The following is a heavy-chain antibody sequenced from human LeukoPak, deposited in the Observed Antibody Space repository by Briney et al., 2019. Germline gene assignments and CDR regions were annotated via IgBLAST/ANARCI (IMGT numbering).Heavy chain of an antibody. Sequence: PSETLSLTCTVSGGSMRSYHWSWMRQSPGRGLEWIGHIYYTGTTKYNPSLTSRVIISLDTSKNQFSLRLSSVTAADTARYYCASGVDGRIDYWGQGTLVTVSS. J-gene: IGHJ4*02. V-gene: IGHV4-59*12. CDR2: IYYTGTT. CDR1: GGSMRSYH. D-gene: IGHD3-10*01. CDR3: ASGVDGRIDY.